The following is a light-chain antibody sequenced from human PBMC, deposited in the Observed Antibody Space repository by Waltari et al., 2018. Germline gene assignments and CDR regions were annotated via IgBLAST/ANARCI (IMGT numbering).Light chain of an antibody. CDR3: GSCIRYSTLEL. V-gene: IGLV2-14*03. J-gene: IGLJ3*02. CDR2: DVS. Sequence: QQHPGNAPRLMIFDVSRRPSGVASRFSGSKSGNSASLDICGLQGEDEAKYYCGSCIRYSTLELFGGGTSLTVL.